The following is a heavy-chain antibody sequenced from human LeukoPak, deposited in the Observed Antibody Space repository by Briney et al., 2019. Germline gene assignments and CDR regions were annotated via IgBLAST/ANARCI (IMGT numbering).Heavy chain of an antibody. CDR3: ARGFYGDYWFDP. J-gene: IGHJ5*02. V-gene: IGHV1-2*02. CDR2: INPNSGGT. Sequence: PVASVKVSSMASGYTFTGYFIHWVRQAPGQGREWMGWINPNSGGTNYAQKLQGRVTMTRDTSISTAYLELSRLRSDGTRVYNCARGFYGDYWFDPWGQGTLVTVSS. CDR1: GYTFTGYF. D-gene: IGHD4-17*01.